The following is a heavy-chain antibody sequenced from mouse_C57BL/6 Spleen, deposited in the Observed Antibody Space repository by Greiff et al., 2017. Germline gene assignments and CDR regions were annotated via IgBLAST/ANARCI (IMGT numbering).Heavy chain of an antibody. CDR3: ARVLPYYDYLDY. D-gene: IGHD2-4*01. Sequence: EVKLMESEGGLVQPGSSMKLSCTASGFTFSDYYMAWVRQVPEKGLEWVANINYDGSSTYYLDSLKSRFIISRDNAKNILYLQMSSLKSEDTATYYCARVLPYYDYLDYWGQGTTLTVSS. J-gene: IGHJ2*01. CDR2: INYDGSST. V-gene: IGHV5-16*01. CDR1: GFTFSDYY.